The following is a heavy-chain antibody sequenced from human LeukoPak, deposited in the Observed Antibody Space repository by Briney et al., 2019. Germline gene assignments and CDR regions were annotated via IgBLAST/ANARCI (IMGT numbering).Heavy chain of an antibody. CDR1: GFTFSSYA. Sequence: PGGSLRLSCAASGFTFSSYAMHWVRQAPGKGLEWVAVISYDGSNKYYADSVKGRFTISRDNSKNTLYLQMNSLRAEDTAVYYCARDGRRGKQWLVNYFDYWGQGTLVTVSS. CDR3: ARDGRRGKQWLVNYFDY. D-gene: IGHD6-19*01. CDR2: ISYDGSNK. J-gene: IGHJ4*02. V-gene: IGHV3-30*04.